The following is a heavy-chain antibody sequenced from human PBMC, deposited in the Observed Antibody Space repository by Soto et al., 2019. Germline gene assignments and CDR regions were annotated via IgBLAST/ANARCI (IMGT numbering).Heavy chain of an antibody. CDR1: GFIFSNFA. CDR3: VTAVRTLLDN. CDR2: IRQSGDRS. D-gene: IGHD3-10*01. Sequence: PGGSLRLSCAASGFIFSNFAMYWVRRAPGKGLEWVSSIRQSGDRSSYADSAKGRFTISRDNSKNTLYLQMNGLRLDDTAVYYCVTAVRTLLDNWGPGTLVTVSS. V-gene: IGHV3-23*01. J-gene: IGHJ4*02.